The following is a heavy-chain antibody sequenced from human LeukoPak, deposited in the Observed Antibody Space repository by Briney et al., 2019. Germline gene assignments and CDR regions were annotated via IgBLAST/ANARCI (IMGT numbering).Heavy chain of an antibody. CDR1: GGSISSYY. D-gene: IGHD3-3*01. V-gene: IGHV4-4*07. CDR2: IYTSGST. CDR3: ARDRPGGGDFWSGYSYYYYMDV. Sequence: SETLSLTCTVSGGSISSYYWSWIRQPAGKGLEWIGRIYTSGSTNYNPSLKSRVTMSVDTSKNQFSLKLSSVTAADTAVYYCARDRPGGGDFWSGYSYYYYMDVWGKGTTVTVSS. J-gene: IGHJ6*03.